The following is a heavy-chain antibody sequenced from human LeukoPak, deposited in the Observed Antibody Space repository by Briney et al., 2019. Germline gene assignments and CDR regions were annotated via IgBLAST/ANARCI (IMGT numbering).Heavy chain of an antibody. Sequence: GGSLRLSCAASGFTFSSYAMSWVRQAPGKGLEWVSAISGSGGSTYYADSVKGRFTISRDNSKNTLYLQMNSLRAEDTAVYYCAKAETLLWFGELSLYFDYWGQGTLVTASS. CDR2: ISGSGGST. V-gene: IGHV3-23*01. CDR1: GFTFSSYA. CDR3: AKAETLLWFGELSLYFDY. J-gene: IGHJ4*02. D-gene: IGHD3-10*01.